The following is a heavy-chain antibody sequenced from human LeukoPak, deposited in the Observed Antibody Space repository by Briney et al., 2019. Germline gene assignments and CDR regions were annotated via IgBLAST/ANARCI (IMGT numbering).Heavy chain of an antibody. V-gene: IGHV4-59*12. CDR1: GGSISGYY. CDR2: IYYSGST. D-gene: IGHD3-10*01. J-gene: IGHJ3*01. Sequence: SETLSLTCTVSGGSISGYYWSWIRQPPGKGLEWIGYIYYSGSTNYNPSLKSRVTISVDTSKNQFSLKLNSVTAADTAVYYCAKSNGYGLVDTWGQGTMVTVSS. CDR3: AKSNGYGLVDT.